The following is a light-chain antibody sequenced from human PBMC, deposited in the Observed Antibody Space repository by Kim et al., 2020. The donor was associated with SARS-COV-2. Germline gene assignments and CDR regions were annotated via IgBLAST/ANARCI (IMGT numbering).Light chain of an antibody. CDR1: QRINW. CDR3: LQADTFPLT. CDR2: AAS. Sequence: SAVVGDRVIITCRASQRINWLSWYQQKPGKAPKLLISAASSLQSGVPSRFSGSGSGTEFTLTISSLQPEDFATYYCLQADTFPLTFGGGTKVDIK. J-gene: IGKJ4*01. V-gene: IGKV1-12*01.